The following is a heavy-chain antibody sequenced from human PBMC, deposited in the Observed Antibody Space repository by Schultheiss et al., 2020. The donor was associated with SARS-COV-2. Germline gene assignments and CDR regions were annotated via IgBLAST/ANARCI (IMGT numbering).Heavy chain of an antibody. CDR2: ISSSGSTI. D-gene: IGHD4-11*01. CDR1: GFTFSSYS. Sequence: GGSLRLSCAASGFTFSSYSMNWVRQAPGKGLEWVSYISSSGSTIYYADSVKGRFTISRDNAKNSLYLQMNSLRAEDTAVYYCARDYSGGWFDPWGQGTLVTVSS. J-gene: IGHJ5*02. V-gene: IGHV3-48*04. CDR3: ARDYSGGWFDP.